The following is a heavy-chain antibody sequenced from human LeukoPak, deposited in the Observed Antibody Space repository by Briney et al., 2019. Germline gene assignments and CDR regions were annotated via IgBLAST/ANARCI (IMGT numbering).Heavy chain of an antibody. CDR2: TNEDGGTK. CDR1: GFTFTNYG. J-gene: IGHJ4*01. CDR3: TRHSLWKFDY. D-gene: IGHD1-1*01. V-gene: IGHV3-7*01. Sequence: GGSPRLSCAAYGFTFTNYGLTWVRQAPGKGLEWVANTNEDGGTKYYVDSMKGRFTISRDNAKNIVYLQMNSLRAEDTAVYFCTRHSLWKFDYW.